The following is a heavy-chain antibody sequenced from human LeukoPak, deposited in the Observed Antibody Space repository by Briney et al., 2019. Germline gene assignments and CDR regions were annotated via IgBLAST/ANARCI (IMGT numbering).Heavy chain of an antibody. D-gene: IGHD3-16*01. Sequence: PGRSLRLSCAASGFTFSSYAMSWVRQAPGKGLEWVAVISYDGSNKYYADSVKGRFTISRDNSKNTLYLQMNSLRADDTAVYYCAQDLGQNYDIYYGMDVWGQGTTVTVSS. CDR1: GFTFSSYA. V-gene: IGHV3-30*18. CDR3: AQDLGQNYDIYYGMDV. CDR2: ISYDGSNK. J-gene: IGHJ6*02.